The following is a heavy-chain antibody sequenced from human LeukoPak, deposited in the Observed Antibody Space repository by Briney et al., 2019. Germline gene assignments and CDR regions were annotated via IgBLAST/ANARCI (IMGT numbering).Heavy chain of an antibody. CDR3: ARASGDIVETATMGSY. CDR2: ISSSSSSI. J-gene: IGHJ4*02. V-gene: IGHV3-21*01. CDR1: GFTFSSYS. Sequence: KPGGSLRLSCAASGFTFSSYSMNWVRQAPGKGLEWVSSISSSSSSIYYADSVKGRFTISRDNAKNSLYLQMNSLRAEDTAVYHCARASGDIVETATMGSYWGQGTLVTVSS. D-gene: IGHD5-18*01.